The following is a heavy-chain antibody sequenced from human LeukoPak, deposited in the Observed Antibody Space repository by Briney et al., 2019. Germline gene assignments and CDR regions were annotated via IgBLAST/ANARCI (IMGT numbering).Heavy chain of an antibody. Sequence: PSQTLSLTCTVSGVSISSGDYYWSWIRQPPGKGLEWMGYIYHSGSTYYNPSLKSRVTMSVDRSKNHFSLKLNSVTAADTAVYYCARGYGTFDFWGQGILVTVSS. J-gene: IGHJ4*02. D-gene: IGHD5-18*01. CDR1: GVSISSGDYY. V-gene: IGHV4-30-2*01. CDR2: IYHSGST. CDR3: ARGYGTFDF.